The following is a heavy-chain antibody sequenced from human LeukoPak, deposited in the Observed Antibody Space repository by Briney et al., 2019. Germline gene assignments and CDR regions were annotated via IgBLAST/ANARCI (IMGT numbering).Heavy chain of an antibody. CDR1: GFTLSNYT. V-gene: IGHV3-30-3*01. D-gene: IGHD1-26*01. Sequence: PGGSLRLSCAAFGFTLSNYTMNWVRQAPGKGLEWVAVISYDGSNKYYADSVKGRFTISRDNSNNMLYLQMNSLRADDTAVYYCAKEAIGYSFSQCWGQGTMVTVSS. CDR3: AKEAIGYSFSQC. J-gene: IGHJ4*02. CDR2: ISYDGSNK.